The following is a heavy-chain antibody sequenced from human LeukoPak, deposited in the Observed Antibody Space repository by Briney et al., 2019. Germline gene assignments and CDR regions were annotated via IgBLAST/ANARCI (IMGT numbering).Heavy chain of an antibody. CDR2: ISSNGGST. J-gene: IGHJ4*02. V-gene: IGHV3-64*01. D-gene: IGHD6-19*01. CDR3: ARGIPTLAVAAL. CDR1: GFTFSSYA. Sequence: PGGSLRLSCAASGFTFSSYAMHWVRQAPGKGLEYVSAISSNGGSTYYANSVKGRFTISRDNSKNTLYLQMGSLRAEDMAVYYCARGIPTLAVAALWGQGTLVTVSS.